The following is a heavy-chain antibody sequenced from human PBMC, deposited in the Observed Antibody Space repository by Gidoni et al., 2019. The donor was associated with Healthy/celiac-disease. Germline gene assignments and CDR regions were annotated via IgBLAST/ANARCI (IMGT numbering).Heavy chain of an antibody. J-gene: IGHJ5*02. CDR2: MRGSGGRT. CDR1: GFTFSSYA. D-gene: IGHD1-1*01. V-gene: IGHV3-23*01. Sequence: EVQLLESGGGLVQLGGSLRLACAASGFTFSSYAISWVRQDPGKGLKWVSAMRGSGGRTYYTDSVKGRFTISRDNSKNTLYLQMNSLRAEDTAVYYCAKDHWNDFDPWGQGTLVTVSS. CDR3: AKDHWNDFDP.